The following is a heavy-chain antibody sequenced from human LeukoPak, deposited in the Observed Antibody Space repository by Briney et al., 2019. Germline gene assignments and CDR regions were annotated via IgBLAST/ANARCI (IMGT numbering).Heavy chain of an antibody. CDR1: GFSFSNYA. J-gene: IGHJ4*02. V-gene: IGHV3-23*01. Sequence: PGGSLRLSCVASGFSFSNYAMSWVRQAPGRGLQWVSTLSGGGATTYSADSVKGRFTISRDNSKNTLYLQMNSLRAEDTAVYYCARQSSSGWFDYWGQGTLVTVSS. CDR3: ARQSSSGWFDY. D-gene: IGHD6-19*01. CDR2: LSGGGATT.